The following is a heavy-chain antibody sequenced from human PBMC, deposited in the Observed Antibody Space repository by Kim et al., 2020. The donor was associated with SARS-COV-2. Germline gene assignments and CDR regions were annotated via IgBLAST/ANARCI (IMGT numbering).Heavy chain of an antibody. V-gene: IGHV4-34*01. CDR2: SGAT. J-gene: IGHJ6*02. Sequence: SGATTSNPSLKSRVTISVDTSKTQFSLERGSVTAADTAVYYCAGHYGMDVWGQGTTVTVSS. CDR3: AGHYGMDV.